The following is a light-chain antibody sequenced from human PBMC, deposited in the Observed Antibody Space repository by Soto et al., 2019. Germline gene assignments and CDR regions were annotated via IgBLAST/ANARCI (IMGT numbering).Light chain of an antibody. J-gene: IGKJ5*01. CDR3: QQLYHWLIT. V-gene: IGKV3-11*01. CDR2: DAS. CDR1: RSVGSD. Sequence: EIVLTQSPATLSLSPGERATLSCRASRSVGSDLAWYQQKNGQAPRLLIYDASNRATGIPARFSGSGSGTDFTLTISRLEPEDFAVYYCQQLYHWLITFGQGTRLEIK.